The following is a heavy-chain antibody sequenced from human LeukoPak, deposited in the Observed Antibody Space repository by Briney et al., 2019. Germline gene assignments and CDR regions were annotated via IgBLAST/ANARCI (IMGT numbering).Heavy chain of an antibody. CDR3: AKAKLLWFGESQYYFDY. V-gene: IGHV3-23*01. Sequence: GESLKISCAASGFTFSSYAMSWVRQAPGKGLERVSAISGSGGSTYYADSVKGRFTISRDNSKNTLYLQMNSLRAEDTAVYYCAKAKLLWFGESQYYFDYWGQGTLVTVSS. CDR2: ISGSGGST. D-gene: IGHD3-10*01. CDR1: GFTFSSYA. J-gene: IGHJ4*02.